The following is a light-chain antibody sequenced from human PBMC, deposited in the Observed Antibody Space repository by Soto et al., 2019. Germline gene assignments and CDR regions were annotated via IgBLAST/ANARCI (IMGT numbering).Light chain of an antibody. J-gene: IGKJ3*01. Sequence: ELVLTQPPATLSLSPGERATLSCRASQSVSSYLAWYQQKPGQAPRLLIHDASNRATGIPTRFSGSGSGTDFTLTISSLEPEDFAVYYCQQRSNWPPFTFGPGTKVDSK. V-gene: IGKV3-11*01. CDR2: DAS. CDR1: QSVSSY. CDR3: QQRSNWPPFT.